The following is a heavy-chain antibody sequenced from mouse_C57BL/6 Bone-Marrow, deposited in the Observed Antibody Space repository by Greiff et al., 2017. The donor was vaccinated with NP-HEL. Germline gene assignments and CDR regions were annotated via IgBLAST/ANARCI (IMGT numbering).Heavy chain of an antibody. Sequence: QVQLQQSGAELARPGASVKLSCKASGYTFTSYGISWVKQRTGQGLEWIGEIYPRSGNTYYNEKFKGKATLTADKSSSTAYMELRSLTSEDSAVYFCARWPSMMVRRAWFAYWGQGTLVTVSA. CDR2: IYPRSGNT. D-gene: IGHD2-3*01. CDR3: ARWPSMMVRRAWFAY. J-gene: IGHJ3*01. CDR1: GYTFTSYG. V-gene: IGHV1-81*01.